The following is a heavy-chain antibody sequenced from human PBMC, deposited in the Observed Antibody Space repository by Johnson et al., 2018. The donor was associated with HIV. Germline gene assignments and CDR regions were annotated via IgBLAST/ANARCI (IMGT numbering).Heavy chain of an antibody. Sequence: VQLVESGGGLVQPGGSLILSCAASGFTFSSYWMHWVRQAPGKGLVWVSRISSDGVSTYYADSVKGRFTISRDNARNTMFVQMTSLRAEDTAVYYCARSGPNWAFDFWGQGTMVTVSS. D-gene: IGHD1-1*01. J-gene: IGHJ3*01. CDR3: ARSGPNWAFDF. V-gene: IGHV3-74*01. CDR1: GFTFSSYW. CDR2: ISSDGVST.